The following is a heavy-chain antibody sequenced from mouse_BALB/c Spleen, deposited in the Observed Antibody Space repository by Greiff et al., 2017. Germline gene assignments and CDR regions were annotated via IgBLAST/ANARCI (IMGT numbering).Heavy chain of an antibody. V-gene: IGHV5-17*02. CDR2: ISSGSSTI. CDR1: GFTFSSFG. D-gene: IGHD1-3*01. J-gene: IGHJ4*01. Sequence: EVMLVESGGGLVQPGGSRKLSCAASGFTFSSFGMHWVRQAPEKGLEWVAYISSGSSTIYYADTVKGRFTISRDNPKNTLFLQMTSLRSEDTAMYYCASSSYYYAMDYWGQGTSVTVSS. CDR3: ASSSYYYAMDY.